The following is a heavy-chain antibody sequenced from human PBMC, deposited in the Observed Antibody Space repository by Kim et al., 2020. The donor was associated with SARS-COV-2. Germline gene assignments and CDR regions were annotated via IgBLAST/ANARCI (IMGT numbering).Heavy chain of an antibody. D-gene: IGHD6-19*01. Sequence: GGSLRLSCAASGFTFNSYAMSWVRQAPGKGLEWVSGIRDSGGSTKYAESVKGRFSISRDNSKNKLYLQMDSLRAEDTAVYYCAKVTSGSSGWFEYFQHWGQGTLVTVSS. CDR1: GFTFNSYA. V-gene: IGHV3-23*01. J-gene: IGHJ1*01. CDR2: IRDSGGST. CDR3: AKVTSGSSGWFEYFQH.